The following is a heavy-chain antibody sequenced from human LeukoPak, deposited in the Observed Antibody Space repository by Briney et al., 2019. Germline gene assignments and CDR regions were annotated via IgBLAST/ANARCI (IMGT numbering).Heavy chain of an antibody. J-gene: IGHJ4*02. CDR3: AKKANYYFDY. V-gene: IGHV3-30*18. Sequence: GGSLRLSCAASGFTFSSYGMHWVRQAPGKGLEWVAVISYDGSNKYYAGSVKGRFTISRDNSKNTLYLQMNSLRAEDTAVYYCAKKANYYFDYWGQGTLVTVSS. CDR1: GFTFSSYG. CDR2: ISYDGSNK.